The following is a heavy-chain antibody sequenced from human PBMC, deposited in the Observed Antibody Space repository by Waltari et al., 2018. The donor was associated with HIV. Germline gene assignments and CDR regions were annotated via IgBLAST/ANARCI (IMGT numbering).Heavy chain of an antibody. D-gene: IGHD3-3*01. CDR3: ARSLYYDFWSAYPPDY. J-gene: IGHJ4*02. CDR1: GFTFSSYW. CDR2: VSSDGNST. V-gene: IGHV3-74*03. Sequence: EVKLVESGGRLVQPRGSLRLSCVASGFTFSSYWMHWVRQAPGKGLGWISRVSSDGNSTVYADSVKGRFTISRDNAKNTLFLQMNSLRVEDTAVYFCARSLYYDFWSAYPPDYWGQGTRVTVSS.